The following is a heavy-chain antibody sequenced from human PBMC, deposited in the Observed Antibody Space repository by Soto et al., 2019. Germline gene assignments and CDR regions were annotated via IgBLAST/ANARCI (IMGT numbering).Heavy chain of an antibody. CDR3: ARDGGVDTAMVTDWFDP. V-gene: IGHV1-46*01. D-gene: IGHD5-18*01. CDR2: INPIGGST. CDR1: GYTFTSYY. Sequence: ASVKVSCKASGYTFTSYYMHWVRQAPGQGLEWMGIINPIGGSTSYAQKFQGRVTMTRDTSTSTVYMELSSLRSEDTAVYYCARDGGVDTAMVTDWFDPWGQGTLVTVSS. J-gene: IGHJ5*02.